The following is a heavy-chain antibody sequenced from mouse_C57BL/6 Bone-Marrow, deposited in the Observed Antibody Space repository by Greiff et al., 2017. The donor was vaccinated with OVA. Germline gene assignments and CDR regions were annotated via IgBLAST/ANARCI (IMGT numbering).Heavy chain of an antibody. J-gene: IGHJ2*01. CDR3: ARWLLPYFDY. V-gene: IGHV5-6*01. CDR1: GFTFSSYG. Sequence: VQLKESGGDLVKPGGSLKLSCAASGFTFSSYGMSWVRQTPDKRLEWVATISSGGSYTYYPDSVKGRFTISRDNAKNTLYLQMSSLKSEDTAMYYCARWLLPYFDYWGQGTTLTVSS. D-gene: IGHD2-3*01. CDR2: ISSGGSYT.